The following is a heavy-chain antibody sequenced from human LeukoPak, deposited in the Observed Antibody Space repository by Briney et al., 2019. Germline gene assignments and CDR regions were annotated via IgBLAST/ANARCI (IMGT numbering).Heavy chain of an antibody. CDR2: INPNSGAT. V-gene: IGHV1-2*02. CDR1: GYTFTGSY. D-gene: IGHD6-13*01. Sequence: ASVKVSCKASGYTFTGSYIYWVRQAPGQGLEWMGWINPNSGATNYAQKFRGRVTMTRDTSISTAYMEFSRLTSDDTAVYYCARDRIAAGGLSPFDIWGQGTLVIVFS. J-gene: IGHJ3*02. CDR3: ARDRIAAGGLSPFDI.